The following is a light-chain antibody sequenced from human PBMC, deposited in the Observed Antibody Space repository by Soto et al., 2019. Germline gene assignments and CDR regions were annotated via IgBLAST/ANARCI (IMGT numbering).Light chain of an antibody. CDR1: SSNIGAGHD. Sequence: QSVLTQSPSVSGAPGQRVTISCTGSSSNIGAGHDVHWYQQLPGTAPKFLIYGNSNWPSGVPDRFSGSKSGTSASLAITGLQTEDEADYYCQSYDSSLSGYVFGTGTKVTVL. V-gene: IGLV1-40*01. CDR2: GNS. CDR3: QSYDSSLSGYV. J-gene: IGLJ1*01.